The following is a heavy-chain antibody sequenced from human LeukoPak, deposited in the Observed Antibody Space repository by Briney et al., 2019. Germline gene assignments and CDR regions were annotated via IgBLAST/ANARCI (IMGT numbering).Heavy chain of an antibody. D-gene: IGHD4-17*01. CDR1: GFTFINYA. V-gene: IGHV3-23*01. CDR3: AKARNGDPPYYFDY. J-gene: IGHJ4*02. CDR2: ISGSGGST. Sequence: GGSLSLSCAASGFTFINYAMSWVRQAPGRGLQWVSAISGSGGSTFYADSVKGRFTISRDNSKNTLYLQMTSLRAEDTAVYYCAKARNGDPPYYFDYWGQGTLVTVSS.